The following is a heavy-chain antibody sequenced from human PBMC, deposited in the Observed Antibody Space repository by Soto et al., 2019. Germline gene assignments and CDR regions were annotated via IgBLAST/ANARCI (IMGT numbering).Heavy chain of an antibody. CDR2: ISYDGSNK. V-gene: IGHV3-30-3*01. CDR1: RFTFSSYA. Sequence: QVQLVESGGGVVQPGRSLRLSCAASRFTFSSYAMHWVRQAPGKGLEWVAVISYDGSNKYYADSVKGRFTISRDNSTNTPSPQMSSLMAEDTAVYYCARDAVPSDFDYWGQGTLVTVSS. CDR3: ARDAVPSDFDY. J-gene: IGHJ4*02.